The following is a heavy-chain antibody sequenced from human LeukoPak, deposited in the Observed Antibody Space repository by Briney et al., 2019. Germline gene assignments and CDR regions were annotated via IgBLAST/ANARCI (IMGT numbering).Heavy chain of an antibody. J-gene: IGHJ4*02. D-gene: IGHD5-18*01. CDR3: AREREAAMAAFDY. V-gene: IGHV3-53*01. Sequence: GGSLRLSCAASGFIVNTKYMSWVRQAPGTGLEWVSVVYSGGQAFYADSVKGRFTVSRDISKNTLYLQMNSLRAEDTAVYYCAREREAAMAAFDYWGQGTLVTVSS. CDR1: GFIVNTKY. CDR2: VYSGGQA.